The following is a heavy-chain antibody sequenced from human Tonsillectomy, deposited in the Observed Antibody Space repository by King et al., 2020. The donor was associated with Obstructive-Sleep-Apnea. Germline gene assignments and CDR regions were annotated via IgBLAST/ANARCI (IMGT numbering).Heavy chain of an antibody. J-gene: IGHJ4*02. D-gene: IGHD3-16*01. Sequence: VQLVESGGGVVQPGRSLRLSCAASGFTFSSYAMHWVRQAPGKGLEWVAVISYDGSDKNYADSVKGRFTVSRDNSKNTLYLQVNSLRAEDTAVYYCARTETFLYFFDYWGQGTLVTVSS. CDR1: GFTFSSYA. V-gene: IGHV3-30*04. CDR3: ARTETFLYFFDY. CDR2: ISYDGSDK.